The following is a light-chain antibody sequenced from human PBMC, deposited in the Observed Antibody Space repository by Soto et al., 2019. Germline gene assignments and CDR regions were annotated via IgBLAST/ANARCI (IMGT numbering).Light chain of an antibody. CDR2: DAS. Sequence: IVMTQSPATLSVSPGERVTLSCRASQSVSSYLAWYQQKPGQAPRLLIYDASNRATGIPARFSGSGSGTDFTLTISSLEPEDFAVYYCQQYNNWPPITFGQGTRLEIK. V-gene: IGKV3-11*01. CDR1: QSVSSY. J-gene: IGKJ5*01. CDR3: QQYNNWPPIT.